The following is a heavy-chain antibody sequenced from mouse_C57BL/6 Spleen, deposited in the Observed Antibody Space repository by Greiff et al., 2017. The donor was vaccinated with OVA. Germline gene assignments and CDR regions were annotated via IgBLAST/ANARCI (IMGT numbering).Heavy chain of an antibody. Sequence: EVMLVESGEGLVKPGGSLKLSCAASGFTFSSYAMSWVRQTPEKRLEWVAYISSGGDYIYYADTVKGRFTISRDNARNTLYLQMSSLKSEDTAMYYCTRHSSGYVWFAYWGQGTLVTVSA. CDR1: GFTFSSYA. D-gene: IGHD3-2*02. CDR3: TRHSSGYVWFAY. CDR2: ISSGGDYI. J-gene: IGHJ3*01. V-gene: IGHV5-9-1*02.